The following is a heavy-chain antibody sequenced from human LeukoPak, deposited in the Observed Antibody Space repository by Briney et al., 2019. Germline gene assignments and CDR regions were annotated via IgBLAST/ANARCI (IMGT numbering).Heavy chain of an antibody. Sequence: GGSLRLSCAASGFPFNSYWMSWVRQAPGKGLEWVSGISGSGGSTNYADSVKGRFTIPRDSSKNTLYLQMNSLRAEDTATYYCAKNYYDSSGYFYFFEYWGQGTLVSVSS. CDR1: GFPFNSYW. CDR2: ISGSGGST. D-gene: IGHD3-22*01. CDR3: AKNYYDSSGYFYFFEY. V-gene: IGHV3-23*01. J-gene: IGHJ4*02.